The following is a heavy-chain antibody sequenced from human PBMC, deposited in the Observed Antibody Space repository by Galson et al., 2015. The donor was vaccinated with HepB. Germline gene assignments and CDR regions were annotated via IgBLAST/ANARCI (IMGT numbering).Heavy chain of an antibody. CDR1: GFTFSSYA. Sequence: SLRLSCAASGFTFSSYAMHWVRQAPGKGLEWVAVISYDGSNKYYADSVKGRFTISRDNSKTALYLQMNSLRAEDTAVYYCASRQGITIFGVVDSWGQGTLVTVSS. CDR2: ISYDGSNK. V-gene: IGHV3-30-3*01. J-gene: IGHJ5*01. D-gene: IGHD3-3*01. CDR3: ASRQGITIFGVVDS.